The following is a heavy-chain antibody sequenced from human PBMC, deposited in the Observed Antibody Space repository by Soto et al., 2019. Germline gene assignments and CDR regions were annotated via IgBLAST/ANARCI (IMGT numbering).Heavy chain of an antibody. CDR3: AGLKVASYGQAYYYYMDV. D-gene: IGHD5-18*01. Sequence: PSESLPQSCTDGGCSNRSSHRSFIQKPPGKGLEWIGYVYYSGSTNYNPSLKSRVTISVDTSKNQFSLKLTSVAAADTAVYYCAGLKVASYGQAYYYYMDVWGRGTTVTVSS. J-gene: IGHJ6*03. CDR1: GCSNRSSH. V-gene: IGHV4-59*08. CDR2: VYYSGST.